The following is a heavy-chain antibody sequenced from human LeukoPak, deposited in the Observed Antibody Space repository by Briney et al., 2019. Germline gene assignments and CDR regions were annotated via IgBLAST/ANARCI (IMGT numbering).Heavy chain of an antibody. CDR1: GFTFSSYD. Sequence: GGSLRLSCEASGFTFSSYDMNWVRQAPGKGLEWVSSISGSGGGTYYADSVKGRFTISRDNSKNTLYLQMHSLRADDTAVYYCAKDAYGDYYFDYWGQGTLVTVSS. D-gene: IGHD4-17*01. V-gene: IGHV3-23*01. CDR3: AKDAYGDYYFDY. CDR2: ISGSGGGT. J-gene: IGHJ4*02.